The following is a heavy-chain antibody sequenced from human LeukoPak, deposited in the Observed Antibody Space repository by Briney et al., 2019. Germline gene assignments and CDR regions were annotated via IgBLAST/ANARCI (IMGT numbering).Heavy chain of an antibody. J-gene: IGHJ4*02. V-gene: IGHV3-64*01. Sequence: GGSLRLSCAASGFTFRSYAMHWVRQAPGKGLEYVSAISSNGGSTYYANSVKGRFTISRDNSKNTLYLQMGSLRTDDMAVYYCARAGYSSGSNDYWGQGTLVTVSS. D-gene: IGHD6-19*01. CDR1: GFTFRSYA. CDR3: ARAGYSSGSNDY. CDR2: ISSNGGST.